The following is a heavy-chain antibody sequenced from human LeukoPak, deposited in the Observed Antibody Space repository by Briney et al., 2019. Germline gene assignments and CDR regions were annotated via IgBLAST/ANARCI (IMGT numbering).Heavy chain of an antibody. CDR3: ARDGSRGNLVTAPDF. CDR1: GFTFSTYS. J-gene: IGHJ4*02. CDR2: ITSSRIYI. D-gene: IGHD2-21*02. V-gene: IGHV3-21*01. Sequence: GGSLRLSCAASGFTFSTYSMNWVRQAPGKGLEWVSSITSSRIYIYYADSVKGRFTISRDNATNSLYLQMNSLRAEDTAVYYCARDGSRGNLVTAPDFWGQGTLVTVSS.